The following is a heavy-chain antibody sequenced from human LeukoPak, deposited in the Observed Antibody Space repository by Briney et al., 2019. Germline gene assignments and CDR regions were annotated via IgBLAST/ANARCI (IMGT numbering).Heavy chain of an antibody. CDR3: ARDGILYGDDLNWFDP. CDR2: MNPNSGNT. V-gene: IGHV1-8*03. D-gene: IGHD4-17*01. J-gene: IGHJ5*02. Sequence: ASVKVSCKASGYTFTSYDINWVRQATGQGLEWMGWMNPNSGNTGYAQKFQGRVTITADKSTSTAYMELSSLRSEDTAVYYCARDGILYGDDLNWFDPWGQGTLATVSS. CDR1: GYTFTSYD.